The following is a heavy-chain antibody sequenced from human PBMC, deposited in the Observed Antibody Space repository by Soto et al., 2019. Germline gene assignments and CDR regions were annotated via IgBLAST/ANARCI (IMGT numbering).Heavy chain of an antibody. D-gene: IGHD3-10*01. CDR1: GYTLTELS. CDR2: FDPEDGET. Sequence: ASVKVSCKVSGYTLTELSMHWVRQAPGKGLEWMGGFDPEDGETIYAQKFQGRVTMTEDTSTVTAYMELSSLRSEDTALYYCATDSGKTYGPYYYYGMDVWGQGTTVTVSS. J-gene: IGHJ6*02. V-gene: IGHV1-24*01. CDR3: ATDSGKTYGPYYYYGMDV.